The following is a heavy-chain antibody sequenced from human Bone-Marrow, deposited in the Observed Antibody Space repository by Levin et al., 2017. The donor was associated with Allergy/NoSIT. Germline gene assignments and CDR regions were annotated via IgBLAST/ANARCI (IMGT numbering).Heavy chain of an antibody. CDR2: INHSGST. D-gene: IGHD1-26*01. CDR1: GGSFSGYY. V-gene: IGHV4-34*01. J-gene: IGHJ6*02. CDR3: ARGTVLGGSYYWSPYYYYYGMDV. Sequence: SCAVYGGSFSGYYWSWIRQPPGKGLEWIGEINHSGSTNYNPSLKSRVTISVDTSKNQFSLKLSSVTAADTAVYYCARGTVLGGSYYWSPYYYYYGMDVWGQGTTVTVSS.